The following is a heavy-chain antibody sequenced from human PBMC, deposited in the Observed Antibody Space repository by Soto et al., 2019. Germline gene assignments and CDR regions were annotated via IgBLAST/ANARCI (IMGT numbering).Heavy chain of an antibody. J-gene: IGHJ6*03. CDR1: GYTFTSYD. V-gene: IGHV1-8*01. CDR2: MNPNSGNT. D-gene: IGHD3-9*01. Sequence: ASVKVSCKASGYTFTSYDINWVRQATGQGLEWMGWMNPNSGNTGYAQKFQGRVTMTRNTSISTAYMELRSLRSEDTAVYYCARGNYDILTGYHYYYYYMDVWGKGTTVTVSS. CDR3: ARGNYDILTGYHYYYYYMDV.